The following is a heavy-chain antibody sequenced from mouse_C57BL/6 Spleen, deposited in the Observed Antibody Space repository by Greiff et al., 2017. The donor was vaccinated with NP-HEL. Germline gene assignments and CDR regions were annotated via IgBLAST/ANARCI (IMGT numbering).Heavy chain of an antibody. CDR1: GYTFTSYT. Sequence: QVQLKQSGAELARPGASVKMSCKASGYTFTSYTMHWVKQRPGQGLEWIGYINPSSGYTKYNQTFKDKATLTADKSSSTAYMQLSSLTSEDSAVYYCARQYDYDLMDYWGQGTSVTVSS. V-gene: IGHV1-4*01. J-gene: IGHJ4*01. CDR3: ARQYDYDLMDY. D-gene: IGHD2-4*01. CDR2: INPSSGYT.